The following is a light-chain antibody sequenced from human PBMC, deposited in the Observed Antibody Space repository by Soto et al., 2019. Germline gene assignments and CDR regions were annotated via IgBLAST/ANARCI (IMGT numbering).Light chain of an antibody. CDR1: QSVSSSY. Sequence: EIVLTQSPGTLSLSPGERATLSCRASQSVSSSYLAWYQQKPGQAPRLLIYGASSRATGNPDRFSGSGSGTDFPLTISRLEPEDFAVYYCQQYGSSPGTFGQGTKLEIK. J-gene: IGKJ2*01. CDR3: QQYGSSPGT. CDR2: GAS. V-gene: IGKV3-20*01.